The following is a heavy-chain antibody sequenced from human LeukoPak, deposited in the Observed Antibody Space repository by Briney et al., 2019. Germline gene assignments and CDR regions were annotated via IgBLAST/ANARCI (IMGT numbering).Heavy chain of an antibody. J-gene: IGHJ5*02. CDR3: ARGQGATLPPVGKNWFHP. CDR1: IDSFSNYH. D-gene: IGHD1-26*01. V-gene: IGHV4-34*01. Sequence: SETLSLTCAVYIDSFSNYHWNWIRQTPAKGMEWIGEVNESGGTNISPSLRRRVILSVDTSKNQFSLKLISVTVPDTAIYYFARGQGATLPPVGKNWFHPWGQGTRVTGSS. CDR2: VNESGGT.